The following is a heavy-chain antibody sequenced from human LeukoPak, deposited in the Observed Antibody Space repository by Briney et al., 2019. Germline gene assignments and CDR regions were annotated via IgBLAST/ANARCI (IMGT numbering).Heavy chain of an antibody. Sequence: GGSLRLSCAASGFTFSGFWMHWVRQPPGKGLVWVSRIDTDGRTTTYADSVKDRFTISRDNARNTVYLQINSLRAEDTAVYYCATLNSFGHDYWGQGILVTVSS. J-gene: IGHJ4*02. V-gene: IGHV3-74*01. CDR3: ATLNSFGHDY. D-gene: IGHD5-18*01. CDR2: IDTDGRTT. CDR1: GFTFSGFW.